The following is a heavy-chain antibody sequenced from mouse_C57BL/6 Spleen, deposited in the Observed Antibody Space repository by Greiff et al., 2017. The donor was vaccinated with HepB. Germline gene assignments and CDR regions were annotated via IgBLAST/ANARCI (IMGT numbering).Heavy chain of an antibody. CDR2: IDPSDSYT. V-gene: IGHV1-50*01. CDR1: GYTFTSYW. J-gene: IGHJ1*03. D-gene: IGHD2-2*01. Sequence: QVHVKQPGTELVKPGASVKLSCKASGYTFTSYWMHWVKQRPGQGLEWIGEIDPSDSYTNYNQKFKGKATLTVDTSSSTAYMQLSSLTSEDSAVYYCARAGYDGSYWYFDVWGTGTTVTVSS. CDR3: ARAGYDGSYWYFDV.